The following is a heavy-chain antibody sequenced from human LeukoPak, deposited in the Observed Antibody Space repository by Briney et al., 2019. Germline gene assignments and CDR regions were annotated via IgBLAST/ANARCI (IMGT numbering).Heavy chain of an antibody. V-gene: IGHV3-53*01. J-gene: IGHJ4*02. CDR1: GFTVSSDY. D-gene: IGHD1-26*01. CDR3: ARVSGSYYPFDY. CDR2: IYTGGST. Sequence: GGSLRLSCVVSGFTVSSDYMSWVRQAPGKGLECVSLIYTGGSTYYADSVKGRFTISRDESKNTLYLQMNSLRAEDKAIYYCARVSGSYYPFDYWGQGTLVTVSS.